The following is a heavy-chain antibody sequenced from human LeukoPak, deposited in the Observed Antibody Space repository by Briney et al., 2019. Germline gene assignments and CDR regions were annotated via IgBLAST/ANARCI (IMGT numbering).Heavy chain of an antibody. V-gene: IGHV3-66*01. D-gene: IGHD3-22*01. J-gene: IGHJ4*02. CDR3: ARVYRSYYYDSSGYFDY. CDR1: GFTVSSNY. Sequence: PGGSLRLSCAASGFTVSSNYMSWVRQAPGKGLEWVSVIYSGGSTYYADSVKGRFTISRDNSKNTLYLQMNSLRAEDTAVYYCARVYRSYYYDSSGYFDYWGQGTLVTVSS. CDR2: IYSGGST.